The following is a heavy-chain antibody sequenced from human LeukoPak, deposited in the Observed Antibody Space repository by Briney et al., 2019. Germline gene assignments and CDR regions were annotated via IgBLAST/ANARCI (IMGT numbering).Heavy chain of an antibody. Sequence: SETLSLTCTVSGDSISSFYWSWIRQPAGKGLEWIGRIYTSGSTNYNPSLKSRVTMSVDTSKNQFSLNLSSVTAADTAVYYCARQSSLYCSSTSCQKYYYYYMDVWGKGTTVTISS. J-gene: IGHJ6*03. V-gene: IGHV4-4*07. D-gene: IGHD2-2*01. CDR3: ARQSSLYCSSTSCQKYYYYYMDV. CDR2: IYTSGST. CDR1: GDSISSFY.